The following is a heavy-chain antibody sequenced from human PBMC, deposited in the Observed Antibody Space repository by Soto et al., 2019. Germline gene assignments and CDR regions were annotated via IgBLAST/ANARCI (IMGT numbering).Heavy chain of an antibody. Sequence: PSETLSLTCAVSGGSIGSGGYSWSWVRQPPGKGLEWIGYIYHSGSTYYNPSLKSRVTISVDRSKNQFSLKLSSVTAADTAVYFCARVSRGLLEWLAIDYWGQGTLVTVSS. CDR3: ARVSRGLLEWLAIDY. D-gene: IGHD6-19*01. CDR1: GGSIGSGGYS. CDR2: IYHSGST. V-gene: IGHV4-30-2*01. J-gene: IGHJ4*02.